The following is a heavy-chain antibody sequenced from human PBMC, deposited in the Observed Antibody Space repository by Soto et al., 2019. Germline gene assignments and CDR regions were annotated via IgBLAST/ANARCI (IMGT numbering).Heavy chain of an antibody. CDR3: ARGPPFDY. Sequence: SETLSLTCTVSGDTISNSYWSWIRQPPGKDLEWIAFIYNSVSTNYNPSLKSRVTISVDTSKNQFSLKLNSVTAADTAVYFCARGPPFDYWGQGTLVTVSS. V-gene: IGHV4-59*01. J-gene: IGHJ4*02. CDR2: IYNSVST. CDR1: GDTISNSY.